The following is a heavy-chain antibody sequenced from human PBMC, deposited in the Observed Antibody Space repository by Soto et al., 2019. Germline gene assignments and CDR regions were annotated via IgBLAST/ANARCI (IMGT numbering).Heavy chain of an antibody. CDR2: LHPGGSVT. V-gene: IGHV1-46*01. CDR3: AREGYSSDWHKAFDS. J-gene: IGHJ4*02. Sequence: QVQVVQSGAEVKKPGASVKVSCRASGYTFTNYFMHWVRQAPGQGLEWMGTLHPGGSVTNYAQKFQGRVTMTSDTSTNTVYVELNSLRSEDTAVYYCAREGYSSDWHKAFDSWGQGTLVTVSS. CDR1: GYTFTNYF. D-gene: IGHD6-19*01.